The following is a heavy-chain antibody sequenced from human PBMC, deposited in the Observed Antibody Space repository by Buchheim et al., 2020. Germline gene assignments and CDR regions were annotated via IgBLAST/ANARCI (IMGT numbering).Heavy chain of an antibody. V-gene: IGHV4-59*01. CDR1: GDSMDNYF. Sequence: QVQLQESGPGLVKPSETLSLTCTVAGDSMDNYFWGWIRQSPGKEMEWIGYIYYSGRTNYNPSLQSRVTISVDTSKNQFSLMLTSVTAADTAVYYCGRQPLAVTRGHLDFWGRGIL. J-gene: IGHJ4*02. D-gene: IGHD4-11*01. CDR3: GRQPLAVTRGHLDF. CDR2: IYYSGRT.